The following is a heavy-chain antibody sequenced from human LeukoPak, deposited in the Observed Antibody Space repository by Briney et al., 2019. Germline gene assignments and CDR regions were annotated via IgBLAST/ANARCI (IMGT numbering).Heavy chain of an antibody. CDR2: INPNSGGT. D-gene: IGHD6-19*01. CDR3: ARGLYPGIAVAAVY. J-gene: IGHJ4*02. CDR1: GYTFTGYY. V-gene: IGHV1-2*02. Sequence: ASVKVSCKASGYTFTGYYMHWVRQAPGQGLEWMGWINPNSGGTNYAQKFQGRVTMTRDTSISTAYMELSRLRSDDTAVYYCARGLYPGIAVAAVYWGQGTLVTVSS.